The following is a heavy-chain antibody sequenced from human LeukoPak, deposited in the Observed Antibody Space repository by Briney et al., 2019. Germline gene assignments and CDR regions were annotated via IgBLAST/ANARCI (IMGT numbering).Heavy chain of an antibody. Sequence: PGRSLRLSCAASGFTFSSYGMHWVRQAPGKGLEWVAVISYDGSNKYYADSVKGRFTISRDNSKNTLYLQMNSLRAEDTAVYYCAKSYYDILTGYSTPMAFDIWGQGTMVTVSS. CDR3: AKSYYDILTGYSTPMAFDI. CDR1: GFTFSSYG. D-gene: IGHD3-9*01. V-gene: IGHV3-30*18. CDR2: ISYDGSNK. J-gene: IGHJ3*02.